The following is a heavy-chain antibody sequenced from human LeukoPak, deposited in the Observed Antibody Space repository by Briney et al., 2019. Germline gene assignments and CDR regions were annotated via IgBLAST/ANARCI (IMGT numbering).Heavy chain of an antibody. Sequence: GSLRLSCAASGFTFSSYAMSWIRQPPGKGLEWIGSIYYSGSTYYNPSLKSRVTISVDTSKNQFSLKLSSVTAADTAVYYCARYNYDFWSGYSIGMDVWGQGTTVTVSS. D-gene: IGHD3-3*01. CDR3: ARYNYDFWSGYSIGMDV. CDR2: IYYSGST. V-gene: IGHV4-39*01. CDR1: GFTFSSYA. J-gene: IGHJ6*02.